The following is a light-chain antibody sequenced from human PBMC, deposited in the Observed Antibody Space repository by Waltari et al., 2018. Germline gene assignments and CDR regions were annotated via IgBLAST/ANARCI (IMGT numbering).Light chain of an antibody. V-gene: IGLV2-14*03. Sequence: QSALTQPASVSGSPGQSITISCTGTSSDDGGYHYVSYYQQHPGKAPQLMLYYVSNRPSGVSNRFSGSKSGNTAALTISGLQAEYEADYYFSSYTSSSTYWVFGGGTKLTVL. CDR3: SSYTSSSTYWV. CDR2: YVS. J-gene: IGLJ3*02. CDR1: SSDDGGYHY.